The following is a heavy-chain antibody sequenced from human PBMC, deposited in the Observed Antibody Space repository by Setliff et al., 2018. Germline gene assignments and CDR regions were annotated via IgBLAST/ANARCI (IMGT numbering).Heavy chain of an antibody. V-gene: IGHV1-69*13. CDR3: AREGNAAAGPRYYYYYYMDV. CDR1: GGTFSSYA. CDR2: IIPIFGTA. J-gene: IGHJ6*03. Sequence: ASVKVSCKASGGTFSSYAISWVRQAPGQGLEWMGGIIPIFGTANYAQKFQGRVTITADESTSTAYMELSSLRSEDTAVYYCAREGNAAAGPRYYYYYYMDVWGKGTTVTVSS. D-gene: IGHD6-13*01.